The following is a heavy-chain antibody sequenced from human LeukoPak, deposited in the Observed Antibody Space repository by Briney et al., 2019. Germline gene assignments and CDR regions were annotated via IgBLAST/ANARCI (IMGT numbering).Heavy chain of an antibody. J-gene: IGHJ3*02. V-gene: IGHV4-4*07. CDR2: IYITGTS. Sequence: SETLSLTCTVSGGSISNDYGGWVRQPAGKGLEWIGHIYITGTSNYNPSLQIRVTMSLDTSKNKFSLKLTSVTAADTAVYYCAKLAPRGGFDIWGQGTMVTVSS. CDR1: GGSISNDY. CDR3: AKLAPRGGFDI. D-gene: IGHD3-3*02.